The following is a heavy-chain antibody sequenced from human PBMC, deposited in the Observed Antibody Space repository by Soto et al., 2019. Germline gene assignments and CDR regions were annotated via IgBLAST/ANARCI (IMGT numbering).Heavy chain of an antibody. CDR1: GFTFSGFG. CDR2: IWYDGSNK. J-gene: IGHJ5*02. Sequence: GGLLRHSWTGAGFTFSGFGMRWISQAPGKGLEWVAVIWYDGSNKYYADSVKGRFTISRDNSKNTLYLQMNSLRAEDTAVYYCARDYPANGNSGWSDQWGQRPLVTVSS. CDR3: ARDYPANGNSGWSDQ. D-gene: IGHD1-7*01. V-gene: IGHV3-33*01.